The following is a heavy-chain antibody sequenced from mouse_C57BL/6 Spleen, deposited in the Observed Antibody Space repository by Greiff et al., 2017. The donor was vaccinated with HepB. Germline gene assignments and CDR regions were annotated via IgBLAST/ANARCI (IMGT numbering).Heavy chain of an antibody. V-gene: IGHV7-3*01. D-gene: IGHD2-5*01. J-gene: IGHJ2*01. CDR3: ARWDSNYFDY. CDR1: GFTFTDYY. Sequence: EVKLQESGGGLVQPGGSLSLSCAASGFTFTDYYTSWVRQPPGKALEWLGFIRNKANGYTTEYSASVKGRFTISRDNSQSILYLQMNALRAEDSATYYCARWDSNYFDYWGQGTTLTVSS. CDR2: IRNKANGYTT.